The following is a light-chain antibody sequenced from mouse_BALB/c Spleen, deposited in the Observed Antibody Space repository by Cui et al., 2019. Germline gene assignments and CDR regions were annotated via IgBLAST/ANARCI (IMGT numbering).Light chain of an antibody. V-gene: IGKV5-48*01. CDR3: QQSNSWPTT. CDR1: QSIGTS. Sequence: ILLTQSPAILSVSPGERVSFSCRASQSIGTSIHWYQQRTNGSPRLLIKYASESISGIPSRFSGSGSGTDFTLSINSVESEDIADYYCQQSNSWPTTFGAGTKLELK. J-gene: IGKJ5*01. CDR2: YAS.